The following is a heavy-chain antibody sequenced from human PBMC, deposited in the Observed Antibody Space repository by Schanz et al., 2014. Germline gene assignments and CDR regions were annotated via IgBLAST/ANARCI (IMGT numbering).Heavy chain of an antibody. Sequence: QVQLVQSGAEVMKPGSSVKVSCKASGGTFSSYTINWVRQAPGQGLEWMGKINPSSGTTRIAQNFQGRLTVTRDTSTSTVNMELSSLRSGDTAVYYCTKGRTFGRWGQGTLVTVSS. D-gene: IGHD3-16*01. J-gene: IGHJ4*02. CDR2: INPSSGTT. CDR3: TKGRTFGR. CDR1: GGTFSSYT. V-gene: IGHV1-46*01.